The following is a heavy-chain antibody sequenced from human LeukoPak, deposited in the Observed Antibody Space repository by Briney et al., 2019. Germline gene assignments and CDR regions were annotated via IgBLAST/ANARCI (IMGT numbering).Heavy chain of an antibody. Sequence: SETLSLTCTVSGGSISSSSYYWGWIRQPPGKGLEWIGSIYYSGSTYYNPSLKSRVTISVDTSKNQFSLKLSSVTAADTAVYYCARDRGGIAALDYWGQGTLVTVSS. D-gene: IGHD3-16*01. J-gene: IGHJ4*02. CDR2: IYYSGST. CDR3: ARDRGGIAALDY. V-gene: IGHV4-39*07. CDR1: GGSISSSSYY.